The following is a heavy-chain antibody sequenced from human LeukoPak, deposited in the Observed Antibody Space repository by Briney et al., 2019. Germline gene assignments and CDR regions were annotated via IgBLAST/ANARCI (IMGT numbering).Heavy chain of an antibody. Sequence: GGSLRLSCAASGFTFSSYWMSWVRQAPGKGLEWVANIKQDGSEKYYVDSVKGRFTISRDNAKNSLYLQMNSLRAEDTAVYYCARDDEYCSSTSCYPNNCFDPWGQGTLVTVSS. J-gene: IGHJ5*02. CDR2: IKQDGSEK. V-gene: IGHV3-7*01. D-gene: IGHD2-2*01. CDR1: GFTFSSYW. CDR3: ARDDEYCSSTSCYPNNCFDP.